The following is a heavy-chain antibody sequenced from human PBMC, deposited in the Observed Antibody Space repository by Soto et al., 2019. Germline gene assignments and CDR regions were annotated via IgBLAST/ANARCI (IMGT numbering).Heavy chain of an antibody. J-gene: IGHJ4*02. Sequence: PSETLSLTCTVSGDSINGNYWSWVRQPPGKGLESIANIYYDGNTYYNPSLKSRVTISVNTSKNQFSLKLTSVTAADMAVYYCAGVSSGWWYFDYWGQGTLVTVSS. CDR1: GDSINGNY. CDR3: AGVSSGWWYFDY. D-gene: IGHD6-19*01. CDR2: IYYDGNT. V-gene: IGHV4-59*01.